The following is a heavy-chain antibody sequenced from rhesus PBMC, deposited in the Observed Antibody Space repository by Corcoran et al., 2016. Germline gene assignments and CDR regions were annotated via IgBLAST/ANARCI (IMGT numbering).Heavy chain of an antibody. V-gene: IGHV3-178*01. CDR2: SRRGGDRR. CDR3: ARDKGVYGLDS. Sequence: EVQLVESGGGLAKPGGSLRLACAASGSTFSDYYRDWGRQAPGKGLEWVARSRRGGDRRWYADSVKCRFTMSRENAKITLYFQMNSLRAEDTAVYYWARDKGVYGLDSWGQGVVVTVSS. CDR1: GSTFSDYY. J-gene: IGHJ6*01.